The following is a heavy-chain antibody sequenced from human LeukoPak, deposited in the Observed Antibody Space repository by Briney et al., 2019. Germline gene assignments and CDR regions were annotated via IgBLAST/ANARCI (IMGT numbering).Heavy chain of an antibody. Sequence: GGSLRLSCAASGFTFSSYGMNWVRQAPGKGLEWVSSVSSTSINIDYADSVKGRFTISRDNAKNSVSLQMNSLRAEDTAVYYCANLGLWFGESAWDYWGQGTLVTVSS. CDR2: VSSTSINI. J-gene: IGHJ4*02. CDR1: GFTFSSYG. CDR3: ANLGLWFGESAWDY. D-gene: IGHD3-10*01. V-gene: IGHV3-21*04.